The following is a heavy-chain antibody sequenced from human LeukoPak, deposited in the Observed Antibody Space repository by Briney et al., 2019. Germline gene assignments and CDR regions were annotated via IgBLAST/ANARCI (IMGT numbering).Heavy chain of an antibody. CDR2: IYGDGGTT. J-gene: IGHJ4*02. Sequence: GWSLRLCCAASGFTFASYAMQWVRQSPGKGLEYVSLIYGDGGTTHYADSVKGRFSISRDNSKNSLYLQMNSLRTEDTAFYYCAQDWWGSYLSWGRGTLVTVSS. CDR3: AQDWWGSYLS. CDR1: GFTFASYA. V-gene: IGHV3-43*02. D-gene: IGHD1-26*01.